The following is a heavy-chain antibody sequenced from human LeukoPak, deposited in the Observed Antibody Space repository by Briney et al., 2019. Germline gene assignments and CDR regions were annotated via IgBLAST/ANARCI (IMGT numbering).Heavy chain of an antibody. V-gene: IGHV4-4*07. CDR2: IYSSGKT. J-gene: IGHJ6*03. CDR1: GVSISNYY. CDR3: ARLTYSDSSQLYYYYYYLDV. Sequence: SETLSLTCTVSGVSISNYYWTWIRQPAGKGLEWIGRIYSSGKTNYNPSLKSRVTMSVDTSNSQFSLRLSSVTAADTAVYFCARLTYSDSSQLYYYYYYLDVWGKGTTVTVSS. D-gene: IGHD6-6*01.